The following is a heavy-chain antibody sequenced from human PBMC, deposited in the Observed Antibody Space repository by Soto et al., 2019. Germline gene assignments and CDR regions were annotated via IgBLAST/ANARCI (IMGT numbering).Heavy chain of an antibody. V-gene: IGHV3-23*01. J-gene: IGHJ4*02. CDR2: ISGSGGST. D-gene: IGHD2-15*01. Sequence: GGSLRLSCAASGFTFSSYAMSWVRQAPGKGLEWVSAISGSGGSTYYADSVKGRFTISRDNSKNTLYLQMNSLRAEDTAVYYCAKDACSGGSCYYLVDYWGQGTLVTVSS. CDR3: AKDACSGGSCYYLVDY. CDR1: GFTFSSYA.